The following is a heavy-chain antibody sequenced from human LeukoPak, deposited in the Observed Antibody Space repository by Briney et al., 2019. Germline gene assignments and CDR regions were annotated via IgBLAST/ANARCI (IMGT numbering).Heavy chain of an antibody. CDR3: ARHYGP. CDR2: LSYRWGT. Sequence: SETLSLTCNVSGGSISSSNDYWAWIRQPPGKGLEWIGSLSYRWGTYYSPSLKSRVTISVDTSKNQFSLKLNSVTAADTAVYYCARHYGPWGQGTLVTVSS. CDR1: GGSISSSNDY. V-gene: IGHV4-39*01. J-gene: IGHJ5*02. D-gene: IGHD3-10*01.